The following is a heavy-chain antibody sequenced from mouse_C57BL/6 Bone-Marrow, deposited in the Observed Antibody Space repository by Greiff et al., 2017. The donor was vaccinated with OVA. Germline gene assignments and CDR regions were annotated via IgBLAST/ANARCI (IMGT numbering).Heavy chain of an antibody. V-gene: IGHV1-50*01. CDR1: GYTFTSYW. Sequence: VQLQQPGAELVKPGASVKLSCKASGYTFTSYWMQWVKQRPGQGLEWIGEIDPSDSYTNYNQKFKGKATLTVDTSSSTAYMQLSSLTSEDSAVYDCARPRRSAMYDSSFNYWGQGTTLTVSS. D-gene: IGHD1-1*01. J-gene: IGHJ2*01. CDR3: ARPRRSAMYDSSFNY. CDR2: IDPSDSYT.